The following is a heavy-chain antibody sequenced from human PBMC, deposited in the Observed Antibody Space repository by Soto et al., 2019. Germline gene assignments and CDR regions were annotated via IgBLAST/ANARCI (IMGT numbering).Heavy chain of an antibody. J-gene: IGHJ4*02. D-gene: IGHD6-19*01. CDR1: GGSFSGYY. CDR3: ASSSGWYYFDY. V-gene: IGHV4-34*01. CDR2: INHSGST. Sequence: SETLSLTCAVYGGSFSGYYWSWIRQPPGKGLEWIGEINHSGSTNYNPSLKSRVTISVDTSKNQFSLKLSSVAAADTAVYYCASSSGWYYFDYWGQGTLVTVSS.